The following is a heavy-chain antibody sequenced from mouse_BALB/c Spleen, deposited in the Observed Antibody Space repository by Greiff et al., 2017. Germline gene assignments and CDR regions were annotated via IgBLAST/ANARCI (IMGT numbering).Heavy chain of an antibody. CDR3: ARHDGPSYYAMDY. J-gene: IGHJ4*01. Sequence: EVKLVESGGGLVQPGGSLKLSCAASGFTFSSYTMSWVRQTPEKRLEWVAYISNGGGSTYYPDTVKGRFTISRDNAKNTLYLQMSSLKSEDTAMYYCARHDGPSYYAMDYWGQGTSVTVSS. CDR2: ISNGGGST. D-gene: IGHD2-3*01. V-gene: IGHV5-12-2*01. CDR1: GFTFSSYT.